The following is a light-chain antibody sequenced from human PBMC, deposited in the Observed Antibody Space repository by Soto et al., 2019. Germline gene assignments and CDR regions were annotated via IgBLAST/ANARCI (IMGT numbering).Light chain of an antibody. J-gene: IGLJ1*01. Sequence: SVLTQPASVSGSPGQSITISCTASSSHIGSSNLVSWYQHHSGKAPKLIIYEGNKRPSGVSNRFSGSKSGKTASLTISGLQAEDEGTYYCCSYAGSSPLYVFGTGTKV. V-gene: IGLV2-23*01. CDR3: CSYAGSSPLYV. CDR2: EGN. CDR1: SSHIGSSNL.